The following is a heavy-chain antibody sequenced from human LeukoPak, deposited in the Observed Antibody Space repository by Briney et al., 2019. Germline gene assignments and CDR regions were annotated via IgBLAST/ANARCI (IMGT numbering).Heavy chain of an antibody. CDR1: GYTFTGYY. CDR2: INPSGGST. V-gene: IGHV1-46*01. D-gene: IGHD6-13*01. J-gene: IGHJ4*02. Sequence: ASVKVSCKASGYTFTGYYMHWVRQAPGQGLEWMGIINPSGGSTSYAQKFQGRVTMTRDMSTSTVYMELSSLRSEDTAVYYCAREEVRGIAAAGTLDWGQGTLVTVSS. CDR3: AREEVRGIAAAGTLD.